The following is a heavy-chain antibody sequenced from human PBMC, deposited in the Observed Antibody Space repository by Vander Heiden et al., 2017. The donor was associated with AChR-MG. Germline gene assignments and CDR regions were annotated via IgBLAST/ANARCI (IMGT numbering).Heavy chain of an antibody. CDR2: IGTAGDT. V-gene: IGHV3-13*01. Sequence: EVQPVESGGGLVQPGGSLRLPGEASGFTFSSYDMHWVRQATGKGLEWVSAIGTAGDTYYPGSVKGRFTISRENAKNSLYLQMNSLRAGDTAVYYCARGTQWLFDPWGQGTLVTVSS. CDR3: ARGTQWLFDP. CDR1: GFTFSSYD. J-gene: IGHJ5*02. D-gene: IGHD6-19*01.